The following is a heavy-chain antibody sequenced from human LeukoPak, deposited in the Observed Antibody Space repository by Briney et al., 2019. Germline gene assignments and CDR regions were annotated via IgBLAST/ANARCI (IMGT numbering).Heavy chain of an antibody. V-gene: IGHV1-2*02. CDR3: AREWGDGYSTTDY. J-gene: IGHJ4*02. D-gene: IGHD5-24*01. CDR1: GYTFTGYY. CDR2: INPNSGGT. Sequence: EASVKVSCKASGYTFTGYYMHWVRQAPGQGLEWMGWINPNSGGTNYAQKFQGRVTMTRDTSISTAYMELSRLRSDDTAVYYCAREWGDGYSTTDYWGQGTLVTVSS.